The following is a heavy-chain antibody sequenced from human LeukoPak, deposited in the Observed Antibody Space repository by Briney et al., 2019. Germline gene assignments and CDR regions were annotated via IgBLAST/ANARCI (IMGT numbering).Heavy chain of an antibody. V-gene: IGHV3-21*01. CDR3: ARRGAITTSYFDY. CDR2: ISSSSSYI. CDR1: GFTFSSYS. J-gene: IGHJ4*02. Sequence: GGSLRLSCAASGFTFSSYSMNWVRQAPGKGLVWVLSISSSSSYIYYADSVKGRFTISRDNAKNSLYLQMNSLRAEDTAVYYCARRGAITTSYFDYWGQGTLVTVSS. D-gene: IGHD4-11*01.